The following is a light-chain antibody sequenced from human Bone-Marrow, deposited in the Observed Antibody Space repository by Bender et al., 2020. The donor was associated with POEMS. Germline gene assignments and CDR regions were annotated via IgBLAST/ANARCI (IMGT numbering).Light chain of an antibody. Sequence: SYELTQPPSVSVAPGQTARFTCGGDNIADKSVHWYQQKPGQAPVLIIYDDSDRPSGIPARFSGSNSGNTATLTVSGVEAGDEADYYCQVWDSSSDHFHVVFGGGTQLTVL. J-gene: IGLJ2*01. CDR3: QVWDSSSDHFHVV. V-gene: IGLV3-21*02. CDR2: DDS. CDR1: NIADKS.